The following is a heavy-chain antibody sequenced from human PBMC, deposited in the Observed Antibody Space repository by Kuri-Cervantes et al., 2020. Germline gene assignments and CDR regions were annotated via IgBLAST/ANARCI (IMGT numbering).Heavy chain of an antibody. J-gene: IGHJ6*02. D-gene: IGHD6-13*01. CDR3: ARISSSWYLYYGMDV. V-gene: IGHV4-31*03. CDR1: GGSISNGGYY. Sequence: SETLSLTCTVSGGSISNGGYYWSWIRQHPGKGLEWIGYIYYSGSTYYNPSLKSRVTISVDTSKNQFSLKLSSVTAADTAVYYCARISSSWYLYYGMDVWGQGTTVTVSS. CDR2: IYYSGST.